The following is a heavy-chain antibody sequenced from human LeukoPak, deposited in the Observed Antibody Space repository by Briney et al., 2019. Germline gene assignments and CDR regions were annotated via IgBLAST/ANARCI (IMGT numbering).Heavy chain of an antibody. CDR1: GGSFSGYY. CDR3: ARVGLVGDSSGYYYPYYYGMDV. J-gene: IGHJ6*02. CDR2: INHSGST. D-gene: IGHD3-22*01. V-gene: IGHV4-34*01. Sequence: SETLSLTCTVSGGSFSGYYWSWIRQPPGKGLEWIGEINHSGSTNYNPSLKSRVTISVDTSKNQFSLKLSSVTAADTAVYYCARVGLVGDSSGYYYPYYYGMDVWGQGTTVTVSS.